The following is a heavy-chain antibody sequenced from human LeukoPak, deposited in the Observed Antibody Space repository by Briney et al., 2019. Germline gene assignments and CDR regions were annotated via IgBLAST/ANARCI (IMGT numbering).Heavy chain of an antibody. V-gene: IGHV3-7*01. Sequence: GGSLRLSCAASGFTFSHFWMSWVRQAPGKGLEWVAYIKKTGSETYYVDSVKGRFTITRDDTRNSLFLQMYSLRAEDTAVYFCAREDGYCSGGNCYSYFDSWGQGTLVTVSS. CDR1: GFTFSHFW. CDR3: AREDGYCSGGNCYSYFDS. CDR2: IKKTGSET. J-gene: IGHJ4*02. D-gene: IGHD2-15*01.